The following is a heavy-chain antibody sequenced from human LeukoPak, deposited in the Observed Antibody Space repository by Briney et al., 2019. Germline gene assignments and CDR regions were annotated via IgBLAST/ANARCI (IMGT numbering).Heavy chain of an antibody. J-gene: IGHJ4*02. CDR1: GFTFCDYA. CDR2: IRSKAYGGTT. CDR3: TRDNCGGDCYVDY. Sequence: GGSLRLSCTASGFTFCDYAMSWFRQAPGKGLEWVGFIRSKAYGGTTEYAASVKGRFTISRDDSKSIAYLQMNSLKTEDTAVYYCTRDNCGGDCYVDYWGQGTLVTVPS. V-gene: IGHV3-49*03. D-gene: IGHD2-21*02.